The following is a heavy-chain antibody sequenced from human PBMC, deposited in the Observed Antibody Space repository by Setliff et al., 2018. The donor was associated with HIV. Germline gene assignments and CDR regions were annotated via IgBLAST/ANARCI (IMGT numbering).Heavy chain of an antibody. D-gene: IGHD3-22*01. CDR1: GYTFSTYD. CDR2: ISAYNGNT. CDR3: ARNAAGATPYYDSSGYSDLDY. V-gene: IGHV1-18*01. J-gene: IGHJ4*02. Sequence: ASVKVSCKASGYTFSTYDITWVRQAPGQGLEWMGWISAYNGNTNYAQKVQGRVTMTTDTSTSTAYMELRSLISDDTAVYYCARNAAGATPYYDSSGYSDLDYWGQGTLVTVSS.